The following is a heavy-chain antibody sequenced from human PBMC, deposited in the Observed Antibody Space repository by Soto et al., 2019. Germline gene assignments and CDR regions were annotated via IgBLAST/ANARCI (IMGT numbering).Heavy chain of an antibody. CDR2: IYYSGST. CDR3: ARYCSGGSCYSEAGDY. J-gene: IGHJ4*02. V-gene: IGHV4-31*03. Sequence: QVQLQESGPGLVKPSQTLSLTCTVSGGSISSGGYYWSWIRQHPGKGLEWIGYIYYSGSTYYNPSLKSRVTISVDTSKNQFSLKLSSVTAADTAVYYCARYCSGGSCYSEAGDYWGQGTLVTVSS. D-gene: IGHD2-15*01. CDR1: GGSISSGGYY.